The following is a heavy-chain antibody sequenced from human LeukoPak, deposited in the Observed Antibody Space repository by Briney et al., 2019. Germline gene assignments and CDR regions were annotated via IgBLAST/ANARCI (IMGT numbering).Heavy chain of an antibody. J-gene: IGHJ4*02. Sequence: GGSLRLSCAASGFTFSSYAMSFLRRAPGKGLEWVSAISDDFGTYHADSVKGRFTISRDNSRNTLYVQMTSLRAEDTAVYYCARGNSGHCTGATCYALDYWGQGTLVTVSS. CDR1: GFTFSSYA. D-gene: IGHD2-2*01. V-gene: IGHV3-23*01. CDR2: ISDDFGT. CDR3: ARGNSGHCTGATCYALDY.